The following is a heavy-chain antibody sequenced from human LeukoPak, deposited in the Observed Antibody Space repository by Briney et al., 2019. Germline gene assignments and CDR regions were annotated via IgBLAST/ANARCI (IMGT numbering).Heavy chain of an antibody. CDR3: ARDASGNYAYLDY. CDR1: GFTFSRYS. CDR2: ISSSSSYI. J-gene: IGHJ4*02. D-gene: IGHD1-26*01. Sequence: GGSLRLSCAASGFTFSRYSMNWVRQAPGKGLEWVSSISSSSSYIYYADSVKGRFTISRDNAKNSLYLQMNSLRAEDTAVYYCARDASGNYAYLDYWGQGTLVTVSS. V-gene: IGHV3-21*01.